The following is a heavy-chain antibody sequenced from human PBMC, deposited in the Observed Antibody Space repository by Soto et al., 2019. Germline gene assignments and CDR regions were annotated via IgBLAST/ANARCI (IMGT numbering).Heavy chain of an antibody. CDR2: IYYSGST. V-gene: IGHV4-39*01. D-gene: IGHD6-13*01. CDR3: ARQSIGLADNWFDP. Sequence: PSETLSLTCTVSGGSISSSSYYWGWIRQPPGKGLEWIGSIYYSGSTYYNPSLKSRVTISVDTSKNQFSLKLSSVTAADTAVYYCARQSIGLADNWFDPWGQGTLVTVSS. J-gene: IGHJ5*02. CDR1: GGSISSSSYY.